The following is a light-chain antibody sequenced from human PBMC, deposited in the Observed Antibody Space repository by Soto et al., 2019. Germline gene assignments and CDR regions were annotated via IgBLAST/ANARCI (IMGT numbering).Light chain of an antibody. J-gene: IGLJ2*01. CDR3: ASWDDSLIGVV. CDR1: FSNVGNNF. Sequence: QAVVTQPPSASGTPGQGVTISCSGTFSNVGNNFVYWYQQLPGKAPQLLIQRNDQRPSGVPDRFSGSKSGTSASLAISGLRSEDEADYYCASWDDSLIGVVFGGGTKLTVL. V-gene: IGLV1-47*01. CDR2: RND.